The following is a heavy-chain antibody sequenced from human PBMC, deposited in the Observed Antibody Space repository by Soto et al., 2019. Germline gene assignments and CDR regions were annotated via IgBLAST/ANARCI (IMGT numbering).Heavy chain of an antibody. J-gene: IGHJ6*03. CDR3: ARDSAGYYYYYYMDV. Sequence: QVQLVQSGAEVKKPGASVKVSCKASGYTFTSYGISWVRQAPGQGLEWMGRISAYNGNTNYAQKLQGRVTMTTDTSTRTAYMELRSLRSDDTAVYYCARDSAGYYYYYYMDVWGKGTTVTVSS. CDR2: ISAYNGNT. V-gene: IGHV1-18*01. CDR1: GYTFTSYG.